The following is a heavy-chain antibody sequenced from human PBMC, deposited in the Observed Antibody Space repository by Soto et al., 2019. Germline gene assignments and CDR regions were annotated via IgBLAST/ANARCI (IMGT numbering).Heavy chain of an antibody. V-gene: IGHV4-4*02. CDR3: ARCLLCSNGGRFDP. CDR1: GVSISSSNW. J-gene: IGHJ5*02. Sequence: QVQLQESGPGLVTPSGTLSLTCTVSGVSISSSNWWTWVRQAPGKGLEWIGEMYPSGGTTYNPALQNRVTISVDNSKNHLSLTLTSVTAADTAVYYCARCLLCSNGGRFDPWGRGALVTVSS. D-gene: IGHD2-8*01. CDR2: MYPSGGT.